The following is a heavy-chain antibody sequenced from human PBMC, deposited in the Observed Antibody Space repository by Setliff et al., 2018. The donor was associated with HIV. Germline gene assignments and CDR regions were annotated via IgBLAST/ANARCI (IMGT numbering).Heavy chain of an antibody. CDR3: AKDRRYYYGSGSYAAET. CDR1: GFTFSRYA. V-gene: IGHV3-23*01. CDR2: ISGSGIGS. Sequence: GGSLRLSCAASGFTFSRYAMTWVRQAPGKGLEWVSAISGSGIGSYYPDSVKGRFTISRDNSKNTLFLQMNSLRAEDTSVYYCAKDRRYYYGSGSYAAETWGQGTLVTVSS. J-gene: IGHJ5*02. D-gene: IGHD3-10*01.